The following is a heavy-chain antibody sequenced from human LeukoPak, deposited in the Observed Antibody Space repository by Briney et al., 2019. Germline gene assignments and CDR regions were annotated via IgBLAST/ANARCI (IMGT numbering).Heavy chain of an antibody. CDR1: GFTFSSYE. CDR2: ISTSGSTI. D-gene: IGHD2-2*03. J-gene: IGHJ5*02. V-gene: IGHV3-48*03. CDR3: ARGTGYCLDP. Sequence: GGSLRLSCAASGFTFSSYEMDWVRQAPGKGLEWVSYISTSGSTIYYADSVKGRFTISRDNAKNSLYLQMNSLRAEDTADYYCARGTGYCLDPWGQGTLVTVSS.